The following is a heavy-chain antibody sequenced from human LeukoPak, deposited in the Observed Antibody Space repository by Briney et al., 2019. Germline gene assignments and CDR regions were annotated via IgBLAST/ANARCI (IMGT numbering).Heavy chain of an antibody. CDR1: GGTFSSYA. V-gene: IGHV1-69*13. CDR3: ARGMVGLGATAHFDY. D-gene: IGHD1-26*01. CDR2: IIPIFGTA. J-gene: IGHJ4*02. Sequence: ASVKVSRKASGGTFSSYAISWVRQAPGQGLEWMGGIIPIFGTANYAQKFQGRVTITADESTSTAYMELSSLRSEDTAVYYCARGMVGLGATAHFDYWGQGTLVTVSS.